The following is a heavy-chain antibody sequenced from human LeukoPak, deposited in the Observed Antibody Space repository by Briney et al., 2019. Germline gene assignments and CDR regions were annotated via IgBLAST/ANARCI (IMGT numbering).Heavy chain of an antibody. V-gene: IGHV4-39*02. J-gene: IGHJ3*02. Sequence: PSETLSLTCTVSGVSISSSNSYWGWVRQPPGKGLEWIGSIYYSGNTYYNASLKSQVSISIDTSKNQFSLRLTSVTAADTAVYYCARDLGATYDSDAFDIWGQGTMVTVSS. D-gene: IGHD1-26*01. CDR3: ARDLGATYDSDAFDI. CDR1: GVSISSSNSY. CDR2: IYYSGNT.